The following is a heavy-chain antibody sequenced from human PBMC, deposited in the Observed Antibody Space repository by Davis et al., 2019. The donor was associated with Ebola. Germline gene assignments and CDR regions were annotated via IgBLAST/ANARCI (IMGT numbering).Heavy chain of an antibody. Sequence: GESLKISCAASGFTFSSYSMNWVRQAPGKGLEWVSSISSSSSYIYYADSVKGRFTISRDNAKNSLYLQMNSLRAEDTAVYYCARERYSSSWDYYYYYGMDVWGKGTTVTVSS. CDR2: ISSSSSYI. J-gene: IGHJ6*04. D-gene: IGHD6-13*01. CDR1: GFTFSSYS. V-gene: IGHV3-21*01. CDR3: ARERYSSSWDYYYYYGMDV.